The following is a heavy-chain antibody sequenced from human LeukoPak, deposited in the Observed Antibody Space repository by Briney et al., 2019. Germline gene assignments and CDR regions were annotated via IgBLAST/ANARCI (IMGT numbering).Heavy chain of an antibody. V-gene: IGHV4-34*01. Sequence: SETLSLTCAVYGGSFSGYYWSWIRQPPGKGLEWIGEINHSGSTNYNPSLKSRVTISVDKSKNQFSLKLSSVTAADTAMYYCARVAGSGARNWFDPWGQGTLVTVSS. J-gene: IGHJ5*02. CDR2: INHSGST. CDR3: ARVAGSGARNWFDP. D-gene: IGHD3-10*01. CDR1: GGSFSGYY.